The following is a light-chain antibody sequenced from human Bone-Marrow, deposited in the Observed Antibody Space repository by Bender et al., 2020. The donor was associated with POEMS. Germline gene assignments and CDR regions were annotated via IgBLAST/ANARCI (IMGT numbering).Light chain of an antibody. V-gene: IGLV3-21*02. CDR1: NIESKS. CDR2: DDT. Sequence: SYVLTQPPSVSVAPGQTARLTCGGDNIESKSVHWYQQRAGQAPVLVVYDDTARPSGIPERFSGSNSGNTATLTISRVEAGDEADYYCQVRDNVNDHAVFGGGTKLTVL. J-gene: IGLJ2*01. CDR3: QVRDNVNDHAV.